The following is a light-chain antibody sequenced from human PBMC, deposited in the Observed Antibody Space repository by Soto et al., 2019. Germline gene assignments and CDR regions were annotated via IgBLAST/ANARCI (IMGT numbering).Light chain of an antibody. CDR2: DVN. Sequence: QSALTQPRSVSGSPGQSVSISCTGTSGDIGVYDSVSWYQQYPGKAPTVVIYDVNKRPSGVPDRFSGSKSDNTASLTISGLQAEDEADYYCSSKRDSSTLFVFGTGTKVTVL. J-gene: IGLJ1*01. CDR3: SSKRDSSTLFV. V-gene: IGLV2-11*01. CDR1: SGDIGVYDS.